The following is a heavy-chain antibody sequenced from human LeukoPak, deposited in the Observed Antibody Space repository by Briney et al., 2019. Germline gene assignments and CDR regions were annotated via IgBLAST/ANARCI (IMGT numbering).Heavy chain of an antibody. D-gene: IGHD3-3*01. CDR2: IKQDGSEK. V-gene: IGHV3-7*03. CDR3: ARDVWSGYLYYYGMDV. Sequence: GGSLRLSCAASGFTFSSYGMHWVRQAPGKGLEWVANIKQDGSEKYYVDSVKGRFTISRDNAKNSLYLQMNSLRAEDTAVYYCARDVWSGYLYYYGMDVWGQGTTVTVSS. J-gene: IGHJ6*02. CDR1: GFTFSSYG.